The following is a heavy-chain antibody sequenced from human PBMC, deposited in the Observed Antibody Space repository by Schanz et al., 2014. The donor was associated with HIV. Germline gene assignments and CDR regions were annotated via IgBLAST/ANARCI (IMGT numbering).Heavy chain of an antibody. CDR1: GGSISSYY. V-gene: IGHV4-59*12. D-gene: IGHD2-2*01. Sequence: QVQLQESGPGLVKPSETLSLTCTVSGGSISSYYWSWIRQTPGKGLEWIGEINHSGSTTYNPSLKGRVTLAVESSKNQFTLKLSSVTAADTGVYYCARRGGYQLLSKDYFYYGMDVWGQGTTVTVSS. CDR3: ARRGGYQLLSKDYFYYGMDV. J-gene: IGHJ6*02. CDR2: INHSGST.